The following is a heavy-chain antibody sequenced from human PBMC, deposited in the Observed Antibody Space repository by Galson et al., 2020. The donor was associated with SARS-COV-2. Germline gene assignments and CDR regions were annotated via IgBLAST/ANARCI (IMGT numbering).Heavy chain of an antibody. CDR1: GFPLGSYA. CDR2: ISGSGATT. Sequence: GEYLKIYCAASGFPLGSYAMSWVRQAPGKGLEWVSSISGSGATTYYADSVRGRFTISRDNSRDTLDLQMNSLRAEDTAVYYCAKDPSITYDYGDCWFDPRGQGILVTVSS. CDR3: AKDPSITYDYGDCWFDP. V-gene: IGHV3-23*01. J-gene: IGHJ5*02. D-gene: IGHD4-17*01.